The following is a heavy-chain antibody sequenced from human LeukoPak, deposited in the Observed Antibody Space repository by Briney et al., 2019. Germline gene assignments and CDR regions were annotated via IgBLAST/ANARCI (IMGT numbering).Heavy chain of an antibody. D-gene: IGHD5-12*01. CDR2: IGTAGDT. Sequence: GGSLRLSCAASGFTFSNYEMHWVRQVTGKGLEWVSGIGTAGDTYYPGSVKGRFTISRENAKNSFYLQMNSLRAEDTAVYYCARDQPTRDAFDIWGQGTMVTVSS. CDR3: ARDQPTRDAFDI. V-gene: IGHV3-13*01. J-gene: IGHJ3*02. CDR1: GFTFSNYE.